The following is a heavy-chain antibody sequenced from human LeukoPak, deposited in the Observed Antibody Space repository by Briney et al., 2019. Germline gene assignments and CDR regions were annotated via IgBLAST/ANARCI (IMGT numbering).Heavy chain of an antibody. CDR3: ARHGSSSVSYYYYMDV. V-gene: IGHV5-51*01. Sequence: GESLKISCKGSGYSFTSYWIGWVRQMPGKGLEWMGIIYPGDSDTRYSPSFQGQVTISADESISTAYLQWSSLKASDTAMYYCARHGSSSVSYYYYMDVWGKGTTVTVSS. CDR1: GYSFTSYW. CDR2: IYPGDSDT. J-gene: IGHJ6*03. D-gene: IGHD6-13*01.